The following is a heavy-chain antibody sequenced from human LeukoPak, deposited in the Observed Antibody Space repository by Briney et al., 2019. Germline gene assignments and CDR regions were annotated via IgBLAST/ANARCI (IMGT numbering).Heavy chain of an antibody. Sequence: PSETLSLTCTVSGGSISSYYWSWIRQPPGKGLEWIGYIYYSGSTNYNPSLKSRVTISVDASKNQISLRLSSVTAADTAVYYCARRLAYYDSYYFDYWGQGTLVTVSS. J-gene: IGHJ4*02. CDR1: GGSISSYY. D-gene: IGHD3-22*01. CDR3: ARRLAYYDSYYFDY. CDR2: IYYSGST. V-gene: IGHV4-59*08.